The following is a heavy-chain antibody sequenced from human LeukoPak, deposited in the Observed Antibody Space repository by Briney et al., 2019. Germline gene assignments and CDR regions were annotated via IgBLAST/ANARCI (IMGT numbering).Heavy chain of an antibody. CDR1: GYTFTGYY. D-gene: IGHD3-22*01. J-gene: IGHJ3*02. CDR2: INPNSGGT. V-gene: IGHV1-2*02. CDR3: ARSYYYDSSGYYSHDDAFDI. Sequence: ASAKVSCKASGYTFTGYYMHWVRQAPGQGLEWMGWINPNSGGTNYAQKFQGRVTMTRDTSISTAYMELSRLRSDDTAVYYCARSYYYDSSGYYSHDDAFDIWGQGTMVTVSS.